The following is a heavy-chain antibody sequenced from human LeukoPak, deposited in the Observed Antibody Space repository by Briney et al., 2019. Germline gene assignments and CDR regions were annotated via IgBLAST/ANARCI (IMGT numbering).Heavy chain of an antibody. V-gene: IGHV4-38-2*01. J-gene: IGHJ5*02. CDR2: LYHTGST. CDR3: PRGLYYYPSGSRYNRFDP. CDR1: GYSISSGYY. Sequence: SETLSLTCAVSGYSISSGYYWGWIRQPPGKGLEWIGSLYHTGSTYYNPSLKSRVTISVDPSKNQFSLKLSSVTAAHTAVYYCPRGLYYYPSGSRYNRFDPWGQGTLVHGSS. D-gene: IGHD3-10*01.